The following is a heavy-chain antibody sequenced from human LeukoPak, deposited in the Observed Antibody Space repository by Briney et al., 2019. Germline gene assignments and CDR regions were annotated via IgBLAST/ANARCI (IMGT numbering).Heavy chain of an antibody. J-gene: IGHJ4*02. D-gene: IGHD3-22*01. Sequence: SETLSLTCTVSGGSISSSSYYWGWIRQPPGKGLEWIGSIYHSGSTYYNPSLKSRVTISVDTSKNQFSLKLSSVTAADTAVYYCARTNGVMIVVVITPYYFDYWGQGTLVTVSS. CDR3: ARTNGVMIVVVITPYYFDY. V-gene: IGHV4-39*07. CDR1: GGSISSSSYY. CDR2: IYHSGST.